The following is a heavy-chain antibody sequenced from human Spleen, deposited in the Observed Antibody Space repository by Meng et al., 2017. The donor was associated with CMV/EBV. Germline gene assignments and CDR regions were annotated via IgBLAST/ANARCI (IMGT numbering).Heavy chain of an antibody. CDR3: ARDVEKSTSSLDY. CDR1: GGTFSDYT. V-gene: IGHV1-69*04. J-gene: IGHJ4*02. Sequence: SVKVSCKASGGTFSDYTISWVRQVPGQGLEWMGRIIPILRIPNYALKFQGRVTITADKSTSTTYMELNSLRSEDTAVYYCARDVEKSTSSLDYWGQGTLVTVSS. CDR2: IIPILRIP. D-gene: IGHD6-6*01.